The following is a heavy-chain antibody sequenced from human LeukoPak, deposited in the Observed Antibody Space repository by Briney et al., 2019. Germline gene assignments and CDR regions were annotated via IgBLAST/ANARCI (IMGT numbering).Heavy chain of an antibody. CDR3: ARVPNTAMVPMTYYYYGMDV. J-gene: IGHJ6*02. CDR1: GYTFTSYY. V-gene: IGHV1-46*01. D-gene: IGHD5-18*01. CDR2: INPSGGST. Sequence: ASVKVSCKASGYTFTSYYVHWVRQAPGQGLEWMGIINPSGGSTSYAQKFQGRVTMTRDTSTSTVYMELSSLRSEDTAVYYCARVPNTAMVPMTYYYYGMDVWGQGTTVTVSS.